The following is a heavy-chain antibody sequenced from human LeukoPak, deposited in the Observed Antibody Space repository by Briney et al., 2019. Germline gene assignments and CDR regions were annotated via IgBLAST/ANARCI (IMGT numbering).Heavy chain of an antibody. J-gene: IGHJ4*02. V-gene: IGHV1-2*06. CDR1: GYTFTGYY. D-gene: IGHD3-10*01. CDR2: INPNSGGT. CDR3: AREYYYGSGSYFH. Sequence: ASVKVSCKASGYTFTGYYMHWMRQAPGQGLEWMGRINPNSGGTNYAQKFQGRVTMTRGTSISTAYMELSRLRSDDTAVYYCAREYYYGSGSYFHWGQGTLVTVSS.